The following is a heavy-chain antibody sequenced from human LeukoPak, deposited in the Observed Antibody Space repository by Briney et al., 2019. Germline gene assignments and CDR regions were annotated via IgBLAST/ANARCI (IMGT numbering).Heavy chain of an antibody. CDR1: GGSISSSSYY. J-gene: IGHJ3*02. V-gene: IGHV4-39*07. Sequence: SETLSLTCTVSGGSISSSSYYWGWIRQPPGKGLEWIGSIYYSGSTYYNPSLKSRVTISVDTSKNQFSLKLSSVTAADTAVYYCARVNGQADAFDIWGQGTMVTVSS. CDR2: IYYSGST. CDR3: ARVNGQADAFDI.